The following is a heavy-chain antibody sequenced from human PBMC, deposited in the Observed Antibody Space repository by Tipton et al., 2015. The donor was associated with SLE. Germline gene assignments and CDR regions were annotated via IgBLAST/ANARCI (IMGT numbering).Heavy chain of an antibody. V-gene: IGHV4-39*07. CDR1: GGSVSSSSKY. Sequence: TLSLTCTVSGGSVSSSSKYWAWIRQPPGKGLEWIGSIYYTGNITYYNSFLKRRVTMSVDTSKNQFSLRLTSVIAADTAVYYCARLHGYSYGLNWFDPWGQGTLISVSS. D-gene: IGHD5-18*01. J-gene: IGHJ5*02. CDR2: IYYTGNIT. CDR3: ARLHGYSYGLNWFDP.